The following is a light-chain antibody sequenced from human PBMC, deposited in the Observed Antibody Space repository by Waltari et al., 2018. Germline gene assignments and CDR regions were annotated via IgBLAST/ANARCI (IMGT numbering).Light chain of an antibody. CDR2: WAS. CDR1: QSGLYSSNIKNY. J-gene: IGKJ3*01. Sequence: DIVVTQSPDGRAVSLGERATITCKSSQSGLYSSNIKNYIAWYQQKPGQPPKLLIYWASTRESGVPDRFSGSGSGTDFTLTISSLQAEDVAVYYCQQYYSTPFTFGPGTKVDIK. CDR3: QQYYSTPFT. V-gene: IGKV4-1*01.